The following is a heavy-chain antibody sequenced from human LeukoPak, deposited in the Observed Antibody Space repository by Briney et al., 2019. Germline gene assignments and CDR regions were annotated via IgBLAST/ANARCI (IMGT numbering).Heavy chain of an antibody. J-gene: IGHJ5*02. D-gene: IGHD6-13*01. CDR1: GGSISSSSYY. Sequence: PSETLSLTCTVSGGSISSSSYYWGWIRQPPGKGLEWIGSTYYSGSTYYNPSLKSRVTISVDTSKNQFSLKLSSVTAADTAVYYCARAGRGSSSWYLGNWFDPWGQGTLVTVSS. CDR2: TYYSGST. CDR3: ARAGRGSSSWYLGNWFDP. V-gene: IGHV4-39*07.